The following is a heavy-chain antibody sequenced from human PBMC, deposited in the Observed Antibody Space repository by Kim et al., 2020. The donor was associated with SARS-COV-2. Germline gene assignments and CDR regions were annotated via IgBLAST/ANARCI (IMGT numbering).Heavy chain of an antibody. CDR3: AKPRSGSYYNSFDY. CDR1: GFTFSIYA. CDR2: ISYDRSNK. J-gene: IGHJ4*02. D-gene: IGHD3-10*01. Sequence: GGSLRLSCAASGFTFSIYAIHWVRQAPGKGLEWVAVISYDRSNKYYADSVKGRFSISRDNSKNTVYLQMNSLRAEDTAVCYCAKPRSGSYYNSFDYWGQGTLVTVSS. V-gene: IGHV3-30*18.